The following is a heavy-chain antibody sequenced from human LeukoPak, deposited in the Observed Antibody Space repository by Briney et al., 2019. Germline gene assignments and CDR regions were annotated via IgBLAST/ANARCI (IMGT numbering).Heavy chain of an antibody. D-gene: IGHD3-10*01. J-gene: IGHJ5*02. CDR1: GYTFTSYD. Sequence: AASVKVSCKASGYTFTSYDINWVRQATGQGLEWMGWMNPKSGNTGYALKFQGRVTMTRNTSISTAYMELSSLRSDDTAMYYCARDGSGTDWAYYNWFDPWGQGTLVTVSS. CDR2: MNPKSGNT. CDR3: ARDGSGTDWAYYNWFDP. V-gene: IGHV1-8*01.